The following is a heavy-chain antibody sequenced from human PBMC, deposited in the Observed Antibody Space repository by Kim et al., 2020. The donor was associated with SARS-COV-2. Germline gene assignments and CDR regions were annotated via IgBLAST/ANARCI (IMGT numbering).Heavy chain of an antibody. CDR1: GGSITIYY. J-gene: IGHJ4*02. CDR3: ARRSDFFDY. CDR2: IYYSGDT. V-gene: IGHV4-59*01. Sequence: SETLSLTCIVSGGSITIYYWTWIRQAPGKGLEWIGNIYYSGDTNYNPSLRSRVTISMDTSKNKFSLKLSSVTAADTAVYFCARRSDFFDYWGQGTLVTVSS. D-gene: IGHD2-21*02.